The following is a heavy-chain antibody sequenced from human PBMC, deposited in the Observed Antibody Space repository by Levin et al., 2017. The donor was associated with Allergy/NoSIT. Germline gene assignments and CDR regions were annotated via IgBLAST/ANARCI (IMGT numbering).Heavy chain of an antibody. V-gene: IGHV4-39*01. Sequence: SETLSLTCTVSGGSISSSSYYWGWIRQPPGKGLEWIGSIYYSGSTYYNPSLKSRVTISVDTSKNQFSLKLSSVTAADTAVYYCARRNSRLLWFGELFDNYYDSSGYFDYWGQGTLVTVSS. D-gene: IGHD3-10*01. CDR2: IYYSGST. J-gene: IGHJ4*02. CDR3: ARRNSRLLWFGELFDNYYDSSGYFDY. CDR1: GGSISSSSYY.